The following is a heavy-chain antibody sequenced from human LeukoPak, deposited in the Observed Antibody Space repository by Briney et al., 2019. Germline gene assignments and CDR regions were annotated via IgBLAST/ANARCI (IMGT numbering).Heavy chain of an antibody. V-gene: IGHV3-9*01. CDR1: GFTFDDYA. J-gene: IGHJ4*02. Sequence: GGSLRLSCAASGFTFDDYAMHWVRQAPGKGLEWVSGISWNSGSIGYADSVMGRFTISRDNAKNSLYLQMNSLRAEDTALYYCARNYGDLDYWGQGTLVTVSS. CDR2: ISWNSGSI. D-gene: IGHD4-17*01. CDR3: ARNYGDLDY.